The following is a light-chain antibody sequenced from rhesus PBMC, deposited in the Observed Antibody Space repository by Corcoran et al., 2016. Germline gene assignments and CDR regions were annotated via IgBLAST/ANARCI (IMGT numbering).Light chain of an antibody. J-gene: IGKJ4*01. CDR3: QQYDNSPLT. Sequence: DIQMTQSPSSLSASVGDRVTITCRASQGISNWVAWYQQKPGKAPKLRIYRASNLETGGPSRFSGSGFGTDFTLTISSLQPEDIETYYCQQYDNSPLTFGGGTKVELK. V-gene: IGKV1-69*01. CDR1: QGISNW. CDR2: RAS.